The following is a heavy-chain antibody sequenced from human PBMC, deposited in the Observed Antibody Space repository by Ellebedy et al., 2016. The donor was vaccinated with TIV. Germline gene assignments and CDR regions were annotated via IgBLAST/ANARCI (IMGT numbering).Heavy chain of an antibody. CDR1: GFIFSTYA. CDR2: ISGSGGST. V-gene: IGHV3-23*01. J-gene: IGHJ4*02. CDR3: ARDKGAVTTTLHFDY. Sequence: GESLKISCAVAGFIFSTYAMTWVRQAPGKGLEWVSVISGSGGSTYYADSVKGRFTISRDNSKNTLYLQLNSLRAEDTAVYHCARDKGAVTTTLHFDYWGQGTLVTVSS. D-gene: IGHD4-11*01.